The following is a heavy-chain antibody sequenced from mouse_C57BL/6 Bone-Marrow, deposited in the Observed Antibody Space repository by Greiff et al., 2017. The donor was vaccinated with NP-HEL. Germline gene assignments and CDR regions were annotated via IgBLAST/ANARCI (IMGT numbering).Heavy chain of an antibody. D-gene: IGHD2-5*01. J-gene: IGHJ3*01. V-gene: IGHV1-15*01. CDR2: IDPETGGT. CDR3: TRRYSNYPAWFAY. CDR1: GYTFTDYE. Sequence: VQLKESGAELVRPGASVTLSCKASGYTFTDYEMHWVKQTPVHGLEWIGAIDPETGGTAYNQKFKGKAILTADKSSSTAYMELRSLTSEDSAVYYCTRRYSNYPAWFAYWGQGTLVTVSA.